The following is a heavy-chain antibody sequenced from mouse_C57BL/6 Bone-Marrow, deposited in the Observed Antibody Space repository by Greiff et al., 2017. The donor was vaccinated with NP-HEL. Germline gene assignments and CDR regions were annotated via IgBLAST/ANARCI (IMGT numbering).Heavy chain of an antibody. V-gene: IGHV5-6*02. J-gene: IGHJ1*03. Sequence: DVMLVESGGDLVKPGGSLKLSCAASGFTFSSYGMSWVRQTPDKRLEWVATISSGGSYTYYPDSVKGRFTISRDNAKNTLYLQMSSLKSEDTAMYYCARRDYGSSYYWYFDVWGTGTTVTVSS. CDR3: ARRDYGSSYYWYFDV. CDR2: ISSGGSYT. D-gene: IGHD1-1*01. CDR1: GFTFSSYG.